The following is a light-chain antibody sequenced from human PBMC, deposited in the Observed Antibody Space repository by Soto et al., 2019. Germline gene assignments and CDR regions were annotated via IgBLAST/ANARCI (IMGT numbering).Light chain of an antibody. CDR3: QQRSNWPPVT. V-gene: IGKV3-11*01. CDR1: QSVSSY. Sequence: EIVLTQSPATLSLSPGERATLSCRASQSVSSYLAWYQQKPGQAPRLLIYDASNRATGIPARFSGSGSGTDFPLTISSLEPEDFARSYCQQRSNWPPVTCGGGTKVEIK. J-gene: IGKJ4*01. CDR2: DAS.